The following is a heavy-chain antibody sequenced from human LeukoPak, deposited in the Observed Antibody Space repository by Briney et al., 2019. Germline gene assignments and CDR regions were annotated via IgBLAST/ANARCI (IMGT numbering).Heavy chain of an antibody. V-gene: IGHV4-34*01. CDR1: GGSFSGYY. J-gene: IGHJ6*03. Sequence: KPSETLSLTCAVYGGSFSGYYWSWIRQPPGKGLEWIGEINDSGRINYNPSLKSRVTISLDTSKNQFSLKLRSVTAADTAVYYCARGLREFGYYYYHMDVWDIGTTVTVPS. CDR3: ARGLREFGYYYYHMDV. CDR2: INDSGRI. D-gene: IGHD3-10*01.